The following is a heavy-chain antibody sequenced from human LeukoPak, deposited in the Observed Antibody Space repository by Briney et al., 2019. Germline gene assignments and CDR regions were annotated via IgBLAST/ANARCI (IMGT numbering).Heavy chain of an antibody. CDR1: GFNFDGYA. Sequence: GRSLRLSCAASGFNFDGYAMHWVRHAPGKGLEWVSSIGWNTGTIGYADSVKGRFTISRDNAKNSLYLQMNNLRVEDTALYYCVKDGAWGYYYFDYWGQGTLVTVSS. D-gene: IGHD5-18*01. CDR3: VKDGAWGYYYFDY. J-gene: IGHJ4*02. CDR2: IGWNTGTI. V-gene: IGHV3-9*01.